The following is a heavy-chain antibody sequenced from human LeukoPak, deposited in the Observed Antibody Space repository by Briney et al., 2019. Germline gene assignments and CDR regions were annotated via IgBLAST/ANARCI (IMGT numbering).Heavy chain of an antibody. CDR2: INTDGSST. J-gene: IGHJ4*02. V-gene: IGHV3-74*01. D-gene: IGHD2-2*01. CDR1: GFTFSRYW. CDR3: ARLGYCSSGTSSCVAPFDY. Sequence: GGSLRLSCAASGFTFSRYWMHWVRHAPGKGLVWVSRINTDGSSTSYADSVKGRFTISRDNAKNTLYLQMNSLRAEDTAVYYCARLGYCSSGTSSCVAPFDYWGQGTLVTVSS.